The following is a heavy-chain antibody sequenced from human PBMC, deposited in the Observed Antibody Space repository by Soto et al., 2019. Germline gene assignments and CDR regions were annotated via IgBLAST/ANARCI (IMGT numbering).Heavy chain of an antibody. CDR3: ARVPTTVTTPGMDV. Sequence: GGSLRLSCAASGFTFSSYWMHWVRQAPGEGLMWVSRINPDGSTTSYADSVKGRFTISRDNAKNTPYLQMNSLRVEDTAVYYCARVPTTVTTPGMDVWGQGXTVTVYS. D-gene: IGHD4-4*01. V-gene: IGHV3-74*01. CDR2: INPDGSTT. J-gene: IGHJ6*02. CDR1: GFTFSSYW.